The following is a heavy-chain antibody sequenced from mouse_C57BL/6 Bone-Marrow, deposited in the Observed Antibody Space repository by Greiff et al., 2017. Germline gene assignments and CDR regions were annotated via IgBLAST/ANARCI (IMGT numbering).Heavy chain of an antibody. CDR2: ILPSIGRT. J-gene: IGHJ3*01. Sequence: VQLKESGSELRSPGSSVKLSCKDFDSEVFPIAYMSWVRQKPGHGFEWIGGILPSIGRTIYGEKFEDKATLDADTLSNTAYLELNSLTSEDSAIYYCARGDYYSNYARFAYWGQGSLVTVSA. CDR1: DSEVFPIAY. CDR3: ARGDYYSNYARFAY. V-gene: IGHV15-2*01. D-gene: IGHD2-5*01.